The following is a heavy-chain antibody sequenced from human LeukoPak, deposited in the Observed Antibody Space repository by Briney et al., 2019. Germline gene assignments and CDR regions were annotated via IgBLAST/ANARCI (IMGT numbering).Heavy chain of an antibody. V-gene: IGHV1-8*03. J-gene: IGHJ6*03. Sequence: RASVKVSCKASGYMYTHYDINWVRQATGQGLEWMGWMNPQSGNTGYAQKFRGRVTITRDTSITTAYMELSSLRSEDTAVYYCARGPNYSNFGSAYYYYMFGWGKGTTVTVSS. D-gene: IGHD4-11*01. CDR3: ARGPNYSNFGSAYYYYMFG. CDR2: MNPQSGNT. CDR1: GYMYTHYD.